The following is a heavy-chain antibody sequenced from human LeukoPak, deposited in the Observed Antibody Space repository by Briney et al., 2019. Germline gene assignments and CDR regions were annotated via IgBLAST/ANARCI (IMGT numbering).Heavy chain of an antibody. D-gene: IGHD4-23*01. CDR1: GFTFSSYA. J-gene: IGHJ4*02. Sequence: GGSLRLSCAASGFTFSSYAMSWVRQVPGKGLEWVSVISGSGGITYYADSVKGRFTISKDNSKNTLYLQMNSLRAEDTAVYYCAKAGGSADYGGNSANVYWGQGTLVTVSS. CDR3: AKAGGSADYGGNSANVY. CDR2: ISGSGGIT. V-gene: IGHV3-23*01.